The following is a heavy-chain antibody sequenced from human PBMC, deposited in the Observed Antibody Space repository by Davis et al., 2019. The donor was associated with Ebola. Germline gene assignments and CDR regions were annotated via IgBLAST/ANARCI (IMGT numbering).Heavy chain of an antibody. V-gene: IGHV3-73*01. CDR3: TVTVTTLDN. CDR1: GFTFSGSA. CDR2: IRSKANSYAT. Sequence: GESLKISCAASGFTFSGSAMHWVRQASGKGPEWVGRIRSKANSYATAYAASVKGRFTISRDASKNTAYLQMNSLKTEDTAVYYCTVTVTTLDNWGQGTLVTVSS. J-gene: IGHJ4*02. D-gene: IGHD4-17*01.